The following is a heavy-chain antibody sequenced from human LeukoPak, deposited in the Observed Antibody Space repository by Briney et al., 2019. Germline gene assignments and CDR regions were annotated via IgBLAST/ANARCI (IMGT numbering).Heavy chain of an antibody. D-gene: IGHD6-13*01. CDR2: IYYSGST. CDR1: GGSISSYY. Sequence: SETLSLTCTVSGGSISSYYWSWIRQPPGKGLEWIGYIYYSGSTNYYPSLKSRVTISVDTSKNQFSLKLSSVTAADTAVYYCAREGRASSYDYWGQGTLVTVSS. J-gene: IGHJ4*02. V-gene: IGHV4-59*01. CDR3: AREGRASSYDY.